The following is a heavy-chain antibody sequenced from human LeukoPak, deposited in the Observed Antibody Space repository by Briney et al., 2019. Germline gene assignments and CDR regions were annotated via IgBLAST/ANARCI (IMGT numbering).Heavy chain of an antibody. D-gene: IGHD2-15*01. CDR2: ITGTGGR. J-gene: IGHJ4*02. V-gene: IGHV3-23*01. CDR3: AKDYCRDGNCPFPFLDS. CDR1: GFTLTNHG. Sequence: PGGSLRLSCAVSGFTLTNHGVSWVRQAAGKGLEWVSIITGTGGRYYGDSVKGRFILSRDNSKNTVYMQMSSLRAEDTATYYCAKDYCRDGNCPFPFLDSWGQGTLLTVSS.